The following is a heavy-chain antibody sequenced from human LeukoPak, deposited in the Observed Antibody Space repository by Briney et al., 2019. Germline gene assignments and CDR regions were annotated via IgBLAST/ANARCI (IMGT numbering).Heavy chain of an antibody. CDR2: IYTSGST. CDR3: AAWGDGLIDAFDI. CDR1: GGSISSYY. J-gene: IGHJ3*02. D-gene: IGHD3-16*01. V-gene: IGHV4-4*07. Sequence: SETLSLTCTVSGGSISSYYWSWIRQPAGKGLEWIGRIYTSGSTNYNPSLKSRVTMSVDTSKNQFSPKLSSVTAADTAVYYCAAWGDGLIDAFDIWGQGTMVTVSS.